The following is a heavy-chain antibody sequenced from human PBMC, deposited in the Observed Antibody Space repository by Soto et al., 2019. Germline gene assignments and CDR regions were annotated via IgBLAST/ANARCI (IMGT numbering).Heavy chain of an antibody. CDR3: ASWVYPRNY. CDR2: LNQDGSEI. V-gene: IGHV3-7*01. D-gene: IGHD3-16*01. Sequence: EVQLVESGGGLVQPGGSLRLSCVTSGFTFSASWMNWVRQAPGKGLEWVANLNQDGSEIKYVDSVKGRFTISRDNARNSVYRQINSLRTEDTAVYYCASWVYPRNYWGQGTRVTVSS. J-gene: IGHJ4*02. CDR1: GFTFSASW.